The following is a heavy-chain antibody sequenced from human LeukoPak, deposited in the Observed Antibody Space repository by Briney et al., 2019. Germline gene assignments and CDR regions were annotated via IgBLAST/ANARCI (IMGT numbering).Heavy chain of an antibody. CDR2: IYTSGST. J-gene: IGHJ3*02. Sequence: SETLSLTCTVSGGSISSYYWSWIRQPAGKGLEWIGRIYTSGSTNYNPSLKSRVTMSVDTSKNQFSLKLSSVTAADTAVYYCARDLGVVTTNDAFDIWGQGTMVTVSS. V-gene: IGHV4-4*07. CDR3: ARDLGVVTTNDAFDI. CDR1: GGSISSYY. D-gene: IGHD3-3*01.